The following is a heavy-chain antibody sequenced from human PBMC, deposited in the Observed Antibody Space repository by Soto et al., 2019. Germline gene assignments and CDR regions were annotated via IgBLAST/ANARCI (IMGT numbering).Heavy chain of an antibody. CDR2: IIPIFGTA. J-gene: IGHJ3*02. D-gene: IGHD6-13*01. Sequence: PSEKVSCKASGGTLSSYAISWVRQAPGQGLEWMGGIIPIFGTANYAQKFQGRVTITADESTSTAYMELSSLRSEDTAVYYCARSPYSSSRYAFDIWGQGTMVTVSS. CDR3: ARSPYSSSRYAFDI. CDR1: GGTLSSYA. V-gene: IGHV1-69*13.